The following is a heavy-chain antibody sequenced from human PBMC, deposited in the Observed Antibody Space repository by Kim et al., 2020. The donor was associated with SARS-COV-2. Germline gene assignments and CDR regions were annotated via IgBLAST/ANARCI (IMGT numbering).Heavy chain of an antibody. V-gene: IGHV4-39*01. CDR3: ARLRVGSSNWFDP. J-gene: IGHJ5*02. Sequence: SETLSLTCTVSGGSISSSSYYWGWIRQPPGKGLEWIGSIYYSGSTYYNPSLKSRVTISVDTSKNQFSLKLSSVTAADTAVYYCARLRVGSSNWFDPWGQG. CDR2: IYYSGST. D-gene: IGHD6-13*01. CDR1: GGSISSSSYY.